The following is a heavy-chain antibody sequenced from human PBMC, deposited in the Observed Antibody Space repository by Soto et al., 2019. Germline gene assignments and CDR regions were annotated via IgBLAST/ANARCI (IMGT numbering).Heavy chain of an antibody. CDR3: AKDLAD. CDR1: GFTFSRYG. CDR2: ILYDGSNK. J-gene: IGHJ4*02. Sequence: QVQLVESGGGVVQPGRSLRLSCAASGFTFSRYGMHWVRQAPGKGLEWVAVILYDGSNKYYADSVKGRFTISRDNSKNTLYLQMNSLRAEDTAVHYCAKDLADWGQGTLVTVSS. V-gene: IGHV3-30*18.